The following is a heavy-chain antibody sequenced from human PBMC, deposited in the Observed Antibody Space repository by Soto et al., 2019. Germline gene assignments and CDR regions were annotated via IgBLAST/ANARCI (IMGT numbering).Heavy chain of an antibody. CDR1: GGTFSSYT. CDR2: IIPILGIA. CDR3: ARDGIAARPPLFDP. V-gene: IGHV1-69*04. Sequence: ASVNVSCKASGGTFSSYTISWVRQAPGQGLEWMGRIIPILGIANYAQKFQGRVTITADKSTSTAYMELSSLRSEDTAVYYCARDGIAARPPLFDPWGQGTLVTVSS. D-gene: IGHD6-6*01. J-gene: IGHJ5*02.